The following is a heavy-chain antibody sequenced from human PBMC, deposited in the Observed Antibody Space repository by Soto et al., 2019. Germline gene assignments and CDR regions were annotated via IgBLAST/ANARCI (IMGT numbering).Heavy chain of an antibody. CDR3: ARAGATRYYGMDV. Sequence: SETLSLTCAVSGGSISSGGYSWSWIRQPPGKGLEWIGYIYHSGSTYYNPSLKSRVTISVDRSKNQFSLKLSSVTAADTAVYYCARAGATRYYGMDVWGQGTTVTV. D-gene: IGHD5-12*01. CDR1: GGSISSGGYS. V-gene: IGHV4-30-2*01. CDR2: IYHSGST. J-gene: IGHJ6*02.